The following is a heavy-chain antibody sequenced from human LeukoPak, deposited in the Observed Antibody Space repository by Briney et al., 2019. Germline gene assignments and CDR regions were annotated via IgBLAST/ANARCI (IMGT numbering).Heavy chain of an antibody. Sequence: PSETLSLTCTVSGGSMGSGSSYWGWIRQPPGKGLEWIGTIYYSGSTYYNPSLKSRVTISADTSKNQFSLKLSSVTAADTAVYYCARTRGYSGYVDAFDIWGQGTMVTVFS. CDR1: GGSMGSGSSY. CDR3: ARTRGYSGYVDAFDI. J-gene: IGHJ3*02. CDR2: IYYSGST. D-gene: IGHD5-12*01. V-gene: IGHV4-39*01.